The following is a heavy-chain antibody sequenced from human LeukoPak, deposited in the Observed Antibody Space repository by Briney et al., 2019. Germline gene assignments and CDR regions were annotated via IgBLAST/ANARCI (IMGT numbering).Heavy chain of an antibody. CDR3: ARGYCSSTSCYREGFDP. V-gene: IGHV3-74*01. Sequence: GGSLRLSCAASGFTFSSYWMHWVRQAPGKGLVWVSRINSDGSSTSYADSVKGRFTISRDNAKNTLYLQMNSLRAEDTAVYYCARGYCSSTSCYREGFDPWGQGTLVTVSS. CDR1: GFTFSSYW. CDR2: INSDGSST. J-gene: IGHJ5*02. D-gene: IGHD2-2*01.